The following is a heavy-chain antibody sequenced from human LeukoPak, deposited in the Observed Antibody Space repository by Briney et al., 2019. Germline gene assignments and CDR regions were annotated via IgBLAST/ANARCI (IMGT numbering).Heavy chain of an antibody. D-gene: IGHD3-22*01. J-gene: IGHJ4*02. V-gene: IGHV3-9*01. CDR3: AKAYDRSSYSYDNYFDY. Sequence: PGGSLRLSFAASGFTFEDFPMHWFGQAPGKGLEGAPGISWNSGSLGYADSVKGRFTISRDNAKNSLYLQMNSLRAEDTALYYCAKAYDRSSYSYDNYFDYWGQGTLVTVSS. CDR2: ISWNSGSL. CDR1: GFTFEDFP.